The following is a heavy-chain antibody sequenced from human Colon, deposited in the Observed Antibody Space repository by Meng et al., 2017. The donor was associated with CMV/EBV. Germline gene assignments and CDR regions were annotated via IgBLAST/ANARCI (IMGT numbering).Heavy chain of an antibody. Sequence: LRLACAASGYTLSNYGIHWVRQAPGKGLELLALISHEGSEDYYADSVKGRLTMSRDNSKNTVHLQMNSLRPDDTAVYYCARWTGWFDPWGQEPWSPSPQ. D-gene: IGHD3/OR15-3a*01. CDR2: ISHEGSED. CDR1: GYTLSNYG. V-gene: IGHV3-30*03. J-gene: IGHJ5*02. CDR3: ARWTGWFDP.